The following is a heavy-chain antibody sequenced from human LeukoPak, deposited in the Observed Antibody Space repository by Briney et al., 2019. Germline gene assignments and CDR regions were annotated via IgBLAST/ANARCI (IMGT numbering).Heavy chain of an antibody. CDR1: GFNFDEYA. Sequence: GGSLRLSCVGSGFNFDEYAMHWVRQAPGKGLEWVAGISWNSAGVGHADSVKGRFTISRDNAKNSLDLQMLSLRVEDMALYYCVRGSNRYGGQEFDYWGQGTLVTVSS. J-gene: IGHJ4*02. V-gene: IGHV3-9*03. CDR2: ISWNSAGV. CDR3: VRGSNRYGGQEFDY. D-gene: IGHD4-23*01.